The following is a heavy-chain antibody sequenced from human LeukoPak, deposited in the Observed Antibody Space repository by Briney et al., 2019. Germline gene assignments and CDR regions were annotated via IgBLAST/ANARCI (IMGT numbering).Heavy chain of an antibody. V-gene: IGHV3-53*01. J-gene: IGHJ6*02. D-gene: IGHD3-10*01. Sequence: GGSLRLSCAAPGFTVSSNYMSWVRQAPGKGLEWVSVIYSGGSTYYADSVKGRFTISRDNSKNTLYLQMNSLRAEDTAVYYCARDHYGSGSLQGKAGYYYGMDVWGQGTTVTVSS. CDR1: GFTVSSNY. CDR3: ARDHYGSGSLQGKAGYYYGMDV. CDR2: IYSGGST.